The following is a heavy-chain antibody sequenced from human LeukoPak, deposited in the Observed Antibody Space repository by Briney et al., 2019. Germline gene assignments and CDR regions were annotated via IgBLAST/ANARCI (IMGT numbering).Heavy chain of an antibody. CDR3: ARGSPQGYYGSGDQFDY. Sequence: SETLSLTCTVSGGSISSYYWSWIRQPPGKGLEWIGYIYYSGSTNYNPSLKSRVTISVDTSKNQFSLKLSSVTAADTAVYYCARGSPQGYYGSGDQFDYWGQGTLVTVS. D-gene: IGHD3-10*01. V-gene: IGHV4-59*08. CDR2: IYYSGST. CDR1: GGSISSYY. J-gene: IGHJ4*02.